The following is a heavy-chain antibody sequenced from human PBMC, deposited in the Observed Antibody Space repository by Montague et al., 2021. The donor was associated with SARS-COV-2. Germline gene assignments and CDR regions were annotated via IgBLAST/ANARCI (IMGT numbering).Heavy chain of an antibody. CDR1: GGSFSRYF. V-gene: IGHV4-34*01. Sequence: SETLSLTCDVYGGSFSRYFWSWIRQPPGRGPELIGHISPTGSTRYNPSLDSRVTISVDTSKNQFSLKLSSVTAADTAVYYCARDWGERGHWGQGTLVTVSS. D-gene: IGHD3-10*01. J-gene: IGHJ4*02. CDR3: ARDWGERGH. CDR2: ISPTGST.